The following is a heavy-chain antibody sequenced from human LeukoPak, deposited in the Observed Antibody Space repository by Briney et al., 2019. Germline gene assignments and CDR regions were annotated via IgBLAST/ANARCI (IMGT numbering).Heavy chain of an antibody. CDR3: ARDGVAARFDY. CDR1: GGTFSSYA. Sequence: GASVKVSCKASGGTFSSYAICWVRQAPGQGLEWMGGIIPIFGTANYAQKFQGRVTITADESTSTAYVELSSLRSEDTAVYYCARDGVAARFDYWGQGTLVTVSS. J-gene: IGHJ4*02. D-gene: IGHD6-13*01. CDR2: IIPIFGTA. V-gene: IGHV1-69*13.